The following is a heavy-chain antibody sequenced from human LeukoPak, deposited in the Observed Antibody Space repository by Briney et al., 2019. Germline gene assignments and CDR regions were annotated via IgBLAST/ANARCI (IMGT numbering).Heavy chain of an antibody. Sequence: SETLSLTCTVSGGSISSYYWSWIRQPPGKGLEWIGYIYYSGSTNYNPSLKSRVTISVDTSKNQFSLKLGSVTAADTAVYYCARADQFGDGWFDPWGQGTLVTVSS. CDR2: IYYSGST. J-gene: IGHJ5*02. D-gene: IGHD3-10*01. V-gene: IGHV4-59*01. CDR1: GGSISSYY. CDR3: ARADQFGDGWFDP.